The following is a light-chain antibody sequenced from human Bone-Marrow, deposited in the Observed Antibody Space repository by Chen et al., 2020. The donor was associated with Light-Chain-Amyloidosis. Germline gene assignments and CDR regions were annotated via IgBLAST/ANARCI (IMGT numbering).Light chain of an antibody. CDR1: TIGYTS. CDR3: QVWDRSSDRPV. V-gene: IGLV3-21*02. J-gene: IGLJ3*02. CDR2: DDS. Sequence: SYVLTQPSSVSVAPGQTATIACGGNTIGYTSVPWYQQTPGQAPRLVVYDDSDRPSGIPERLSGSNSGTTATLTISRVEAGDEADYYCQVWDRSSDRPVFGGGTKLTVL.